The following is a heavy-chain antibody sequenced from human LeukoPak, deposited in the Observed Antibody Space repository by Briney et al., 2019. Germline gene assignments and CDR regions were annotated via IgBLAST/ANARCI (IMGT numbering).Heavy chain of an antibody. CDR3: ARVDSSGWSYFDY. V-gene: IGHV3-30*04. D-gene: IGHD6-19*01. Sequence: GGSLRLSCAASGFTFSSYAMHWVRQAPGKGLEWVAVISYDGSNKYYADSVKGRFTISRDNSKNTLYLQMNSLRAEDTAVYYCARVDSSGWSYFDYWGQGTLVTVSS. J-gene: IGHJ4*02. CDR2: ISYDGSNK. CDR1: GFTFSSYA.